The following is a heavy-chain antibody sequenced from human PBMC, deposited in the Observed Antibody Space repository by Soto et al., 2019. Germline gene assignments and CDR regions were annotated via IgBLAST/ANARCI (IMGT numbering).Heavy chain of an antibody. CDR1: GYSFTSYW. J-gene: IGHJ5*02. D-gene: IGHD3-22*01. Sequence: ESLKISCQDSGYSFTSYWIGWVRQTPGKGLEWMGMIYPGDSDTRYSPSFQGQVTISADKSISAAFLQWSSLKASDTAMYYCVRPVDRSGWYDDWGQGTLVTVSS. V-gene: IGHV5-51*01. CDR2: IYPGDSDT. CDR3: VRPVDRSGWYDD.